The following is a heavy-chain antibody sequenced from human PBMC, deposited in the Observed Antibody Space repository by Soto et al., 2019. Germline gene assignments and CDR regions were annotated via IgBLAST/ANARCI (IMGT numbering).Heavy chain of an antibody. CDR1: GFTFSDYY. D-gene: IGHD2-2*01. Sequence: LRLSCAAPGFTFSDYYMSWIRQAPGKGLEWVSYISSSSSYTNYADSVKGRFTISRDNAKNSLYLQMNSLRAEDTAVYYCARDRGGYCSSTSCHNWFDPWGQGTLVTV. J-gene: IGHJ5*02. CDR2: ISSSSSYT. CDR3: ARDRGGYCSSTSCHNWFDP. V-gene: IGHV3-11*06.